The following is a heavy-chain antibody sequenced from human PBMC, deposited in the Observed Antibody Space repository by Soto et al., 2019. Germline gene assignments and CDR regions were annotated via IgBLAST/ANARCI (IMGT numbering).Heavy chain of an antibody. CDR3: ARDGERDTGLNFYYYLHGMDA. V-gene: IGHV1-18*04. Sequence: ASVKVSCKASGYTFTTYGISWVRQAPGQGLEWMGWISPYNATTKYAEKFQGEMTMTTDTATSTAYMDLRSLRSDDTAVYYCARDGERDTGLNFYYYLHGMDAWGQGTRVTVSS. J-gene: IGHJ6*02. CDR1: GYTFTTYG. CDR2: ISPYNATT. D-gene: IGHD1-1*01.